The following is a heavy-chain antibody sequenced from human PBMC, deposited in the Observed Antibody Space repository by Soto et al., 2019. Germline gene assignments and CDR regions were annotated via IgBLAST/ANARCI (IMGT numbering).Heavy chain of an antibody. J-gene: IGHJ4*02. Sequence: PSETLSLTCTFSGGSISSGGYYWSWIRQHPGKGLEWIGYIYYSGSTYYNPSLKSRVTISVDTSKNQFSLKLSSVTAADTAVYYCARDSTAAAGNFDYWGQGTLVTVSS. CDR3: ARDSTAAAGNFDY. CDR1: GGSISSGGYY. D-gene: IGHD6-13*01. V-gene: IGHV4-31*03. CDR2: IYYSGST.